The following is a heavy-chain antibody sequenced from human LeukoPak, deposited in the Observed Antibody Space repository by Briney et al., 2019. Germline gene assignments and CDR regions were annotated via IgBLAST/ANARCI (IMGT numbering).Heavy chain of an antibody. V-gene: IGHV1-8*01. D-gene: IGHD5-12*01. Sequence: AASVKVSCKASGYTFTSYDINWVRQATGQGLEWMGWMNPNSGNTGYAQKFQGRVTMTRNTSISTAYMELSSLRSEDTAVYNCARGLWYSGYDYRVAFDYWGQGTLFTVSS. CDR3: ARGLWYSGYDYRVAFDY. CDR1: GYTFTSYD. CDR2: MNPNSGNT. J-gene: IGHJ4*02.